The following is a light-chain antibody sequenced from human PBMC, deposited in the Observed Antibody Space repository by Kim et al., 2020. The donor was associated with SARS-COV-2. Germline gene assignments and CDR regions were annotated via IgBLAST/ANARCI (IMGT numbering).Light chain of an antibody. CDR2: AKN. J-gene: IGLJ1*01. Sequence: SSELTQDPAVSVALGQTVRITCQGDSLRRYYASWYQQKPGPAPVLGISAKNNRPSGIPDRFSGSRSGNPASLTITGAQAEDEAYSYFHSRDRHGFSFFFG. CDR1: SLRRYY. V-gene: IGLV3-19*01. CDR3: HSRDRHGFSFF.